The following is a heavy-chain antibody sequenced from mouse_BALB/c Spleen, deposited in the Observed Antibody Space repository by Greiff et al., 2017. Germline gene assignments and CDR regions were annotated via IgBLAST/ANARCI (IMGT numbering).Heavy chain of an antibody. CDR1: GFSLTSYG. D-gene: IGHD1-1*01. CDR3: ARDRDYGSLYYFDY. V-gene: IGHV2-9*02. J-gene: IGHJ2*01. CDR2: IWAGGST. Sequence: VQVVESGPGLVAPSQSLSITCTVSGFSLTSYGVHWVRQPPGKGLEWLGVIWAGGSTNYNSALMSRLSISKDNSKSQVFLKMNSLQTDDTAMYYCARDRDYGSLYYFDYWGQGTTLTVSS.